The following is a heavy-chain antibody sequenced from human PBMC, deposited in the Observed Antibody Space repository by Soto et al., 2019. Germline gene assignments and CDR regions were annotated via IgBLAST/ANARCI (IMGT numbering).Heavy chain of an antibody. CDR3: AREYSGYAIDY. CDR1: GASTSNFY. J-gene: IGHJ4*02. V-gene: IGHV4-59*01. CDR2: IHYSGNT. D-gene: IGHD5-12*01. Sequence: QVQLQESGPRLVKPSETLSLTCTVSGASTSNFYWSWIRQPPGKGLEWIGYIHYSGNTNYNPSLKSQVTISLDTSKNQFSLKLTSVNAADTAMYYCAREYSGYAIDYWGQGTLVTVSS.